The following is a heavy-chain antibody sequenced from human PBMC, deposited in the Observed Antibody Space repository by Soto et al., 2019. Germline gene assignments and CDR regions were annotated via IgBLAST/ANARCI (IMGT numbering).Heavy chain of an antibody. CDR1: GYSFSGYY. Sequence: QVQLVQFGAEVKKPGASVKVSCKASGYSFSGYYMNWVRQAPGQGLEWMGWIKPNSGGTDYAQKFQGRVTMTRDTSISTAYMELRGLRYDDTAVYYCARTRGVIPRVTYNWFDPWGQGTLVTVSS. V-gene: IGHV1-2*02. CDR3: ARTRGVIPRVTYNWFDP. J-gene: IGHJ5*02. CDR2: IKPNSGGT. D-gene: IGHD3-10*01.